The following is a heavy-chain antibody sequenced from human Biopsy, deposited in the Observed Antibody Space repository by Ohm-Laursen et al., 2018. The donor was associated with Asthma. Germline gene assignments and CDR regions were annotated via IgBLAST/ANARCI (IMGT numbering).Heavy chain of an antibody. Sequence: SLRLSCAASGRHFGSYNMHWARQAPGKGLEWVAVITFDGSTQHYGDSVKGRFTISRDNSKNMLFLQMNSLRAEDTAVYYCLRDTLGYYFDIWGQGTQVTDSS. CDR2: ITFDGSTQ. V-gene: IGHV3-30-3*01. D-gene: IGHD6-13*01. CDR1: GRHFGSYN. CDR3: LRDTLGYYFDI. J-gene: IGHJ4*02.